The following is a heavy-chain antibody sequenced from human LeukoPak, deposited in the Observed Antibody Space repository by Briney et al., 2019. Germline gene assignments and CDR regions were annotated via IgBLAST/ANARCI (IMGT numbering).Heavy chain of an antibody. CDR1: GFTVSSNY. J-gene: IGHJ4*01. Sequence: GSLRLSCAASGFTVSSNYMSWVRQAPGKGLEWVSVIYSGGSTYYADSVTGRFPITSDNSKNTLYLQMHSLRPEAAAVYYCSRARGVARTPYFDYWGQGTLVTVSS. D-gene: IGHD1-14*01. CDR3: SRARGVARTPYFDY. CDR2: IYSGGST. V-gene: IGHV3-66*02.